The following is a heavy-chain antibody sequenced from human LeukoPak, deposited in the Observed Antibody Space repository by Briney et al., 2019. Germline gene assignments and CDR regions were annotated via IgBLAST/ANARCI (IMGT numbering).Heavy chain of an antibody. D-gene: IGHD6-6*01. Sequence: PGGSLRLSCVASGFPFSSYWMTWVRQAPGKGLEWVANIKQDGSKKSYVDSVKGRFTISRDNSKNTLYLQMNSLRAEDTAVYYCARDGSSSSRGAFDIWGRGTMVTVSS. J-gene: IGHJ3*02. CDR1: GFPFSSYW. V-gene: IGHV3-7*01. CDR3: ARDGSSSSRGAFDI. CDR2: IKQDGSKK.